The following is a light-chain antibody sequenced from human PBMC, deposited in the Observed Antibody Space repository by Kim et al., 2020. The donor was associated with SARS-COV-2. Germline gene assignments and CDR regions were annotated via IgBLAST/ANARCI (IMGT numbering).Light chain of an antibody. CDR2: GAS. Sequence: SASPGERVTRSCKSSQNIGNALAWSQQKPGQPPRNLIYGASTRASGVPARFSGSGTGTEFTLTISSLQSEDVAVYFCQQYKDWPYTFGQGTKLEI. CDR1: QNIGNA. CDR3: QQYKDWPYT. V-gene: IGKV3-15*01. J-gene: IGKJ2*01.